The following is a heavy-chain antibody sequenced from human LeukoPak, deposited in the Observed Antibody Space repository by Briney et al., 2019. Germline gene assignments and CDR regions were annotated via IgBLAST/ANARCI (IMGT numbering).Heavy chain of an antibody. CDR3: AMDTVVTLSLPYYYMDV. Sequence: ASVKVSCKASGGTFSSYAISWVRQAPGQGLEWMGGIIPIFGTANYAQKFQGRVTITTDESTGTAYMELSSLRSEDTAVYYCAMDTVVTLSLPYYYMDVWGKGTTVTVSS. J-gene: IGHJ6*03. D-gene: IGHD4-23*01. CDR1: GGTFSSYA. V-gene: IGHV1-69*05. CDR2: IIPIFGTA.